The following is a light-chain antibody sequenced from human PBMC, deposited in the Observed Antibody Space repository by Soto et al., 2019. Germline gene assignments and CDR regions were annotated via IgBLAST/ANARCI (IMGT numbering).Light chain of an antibody. CDR3: QTWATGTVI. J-gene: IGLJ2*01. V-gene: IGLV4-69*02. Sequence: QAVVTQSPSASASLGASVKLTCTLGSGHSDYPIVWHQQQPEKGPRFLMRVNSDGSHSKGDGIPDRFSGSSSGAERYLIISRLQSEDETDYYCQTWATGTVIFGGGTKLTVL. CDR1: SGHSDYP. CDR2: VNSDGSH.